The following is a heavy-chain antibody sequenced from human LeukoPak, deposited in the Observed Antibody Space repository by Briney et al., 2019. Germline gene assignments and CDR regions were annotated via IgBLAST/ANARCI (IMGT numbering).Heavy chain of an antibody. CDR2: ISSRGGYT. V-gene: IGHV3-21*01. J-gene: IGHJ4*02. D-gene: IGHD5-12*01. CDR1: GQRANLHT. Sequence: GGSLRLSCATSGQRANLHTLNWVRQAPGKGLEWVSSISSRGGYTYYADSVKGRFTISRDNSKNTLYLQMNSLRTEDTAVYYCARSAAAGRIVATFGYWGQGTLVIVSS. CDR3: ARSAAAGRIVATFGY.